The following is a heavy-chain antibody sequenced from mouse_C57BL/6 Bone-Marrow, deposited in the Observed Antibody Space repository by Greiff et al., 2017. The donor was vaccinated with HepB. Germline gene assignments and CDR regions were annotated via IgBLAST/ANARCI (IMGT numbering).Heavy chain of an antibody. CDR3: ARGGQLRLYYFDY. D-gene: IGHD3-2*02. CDR1: GYTFTDYY. V-gene: IGHV1-26*01. CDR2: INPNNGGT. J-gene: IGHJ2*01. Sequence: EVQLQQSGPELVKPGASVKISCKASGYTFTDYYMNWVKQSHGKSLEWIGDINPNNGGTSYNQKFKGKATLTVDKSSSTAYMELRSLTSEDSAVYYCARGGQLRLYYFDYWGQGTTLTVSS.